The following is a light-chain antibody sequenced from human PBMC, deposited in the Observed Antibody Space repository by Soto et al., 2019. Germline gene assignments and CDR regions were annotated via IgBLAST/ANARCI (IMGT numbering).Light chain of an antibody. Sequence: QSVLAQPASVSGSPGQSITISCTWTSSDVGAYDSVSWYQQHPHKAPQLIIYKGTQRPSGVSTRFSASTSGNAASLTISGLQADDEADYFCCSSAPESTYVFGTGTKVTVL. CDR1: SSDVGAYDS. V-gene: IGLV2-23*01. CDR3: CSSAPESTYV. CDR2: KGT. J-gene: IGLJ1*01.